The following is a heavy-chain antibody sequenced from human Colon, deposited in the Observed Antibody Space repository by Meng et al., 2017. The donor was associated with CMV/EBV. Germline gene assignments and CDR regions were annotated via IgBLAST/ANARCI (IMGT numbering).Heavy chain of an antibody. Sequence: LSLTCATSGFTFSNYGMHWVRRAPFKGLEWVAFIRYDGTHTFYADSLKGRFTVSRDNSKNMLYLQMDSLGPEDTAEYYCAKENCGSTSCYLGPTYYYYGLDVWGQGTTVTVSS. CDR3: AKENCGSTSCYLGPTYYYYGLDV. CDR2: IRYDGTHT. J-gene: IGHJ6*02. D-gene: IGHD2-2*01. V-gene: IGHV3-30*02. CDR1: GFTFSNYG.